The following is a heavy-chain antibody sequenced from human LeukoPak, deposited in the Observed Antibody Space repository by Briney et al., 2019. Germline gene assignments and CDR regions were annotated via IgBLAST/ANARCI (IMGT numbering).Heavy chain of an antibody. Sequence: PGGSLRLSCAASGFTFSGYAMSWVRQAPGKGLEWVSAISGSGGSTYYADSVKGRFTISRDNSKNTLYLQMNSLRAEDTAVYYCAKDSSSWEAFDYWGQGTLVTVSS. V-gene: IGHV3-23*01. CDR1: GFTFSGYA. J-gene: IGHJ4*02. CDR3: AKDSSSWEAFDY. D-gene: IGHD6-13*01. CDR2: ISGSGGST.